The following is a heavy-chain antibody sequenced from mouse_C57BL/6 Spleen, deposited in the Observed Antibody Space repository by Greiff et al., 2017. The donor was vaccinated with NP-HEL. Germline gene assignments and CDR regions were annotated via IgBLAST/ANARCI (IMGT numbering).Heavy chain of an antibody. CDR1: GYTFTSYW. CDR2: IDPSDSET. CDR3: ARGGGSSWYAMDY. J-gene: IGHJ4*01. D-gene: IGHD1-1*01. Sequence: QVQLQQPGAELVRPGSSVKLSCKASGYTFTSYWMHWVKQRPIQGLEWIGNIDPSDSETHYNQKFKDKATLTVDKSSSTAYMQLSSLTSEDSAVYYGARGGGSSWYAMDYWGQGTSVTVSS. V-gene: IGHV1-52*01.